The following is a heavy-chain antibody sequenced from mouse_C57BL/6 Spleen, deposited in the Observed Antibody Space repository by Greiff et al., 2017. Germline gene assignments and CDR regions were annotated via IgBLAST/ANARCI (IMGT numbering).Heavy chain of an antibody. CDR1: GYTFTSYW. Sequence: VQLQQPGAELVKPGASVKLSCKASGYTFTSYWMQWVKQRPGQGLEWIGEIDPSDSYTNYNQKFKGKATLTVDTSSSTAYMQLSSLTSEDSAVYYCARGERYFDVGGTGTTVTVSS. J-gene: IGHJ1*03. CDR3: ARGERYFDV. V-gene: IGHV1-50*01. CDR2: IDPSDSYT.